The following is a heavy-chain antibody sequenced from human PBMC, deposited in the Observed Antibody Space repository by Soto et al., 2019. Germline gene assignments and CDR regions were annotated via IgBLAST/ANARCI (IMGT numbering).Heavy chain of an antibody. CDR2: ISYDGSNK. CDR3: ARDFPAGWFVYYYYGMDV. J-gene: IGHJ6*02. D-gene: IGHD3-10*01. CDR1: GFTFSSYA. V-gene: IGHV3-30-3*01. Sequence: GSLRLSCAASGFTFSSYAMHWVRQAPGKGLEWVAVISYDGSNKYYADSVKGRFTISRDNSKNTLYLQMNSLRAEDTAVYYCARDFPAGWFVYYYYGMDVWGQGTTVTVSS.